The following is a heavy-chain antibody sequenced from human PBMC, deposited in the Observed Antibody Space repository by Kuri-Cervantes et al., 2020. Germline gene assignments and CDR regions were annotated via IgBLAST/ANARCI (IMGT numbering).Heavy chain of an antibody. V-gene: IGHV3-7*01. Sequence: GESLKISCAASGFTFSGYWMSWVRQAPGKGLEWVANIKQDGSEENYVDSVKGRFTISRDNAENSLYLQMNSLGVEDTAVYYCARDTNWGSYPSGGKLQDGFDIWGQGTRVTVSS. CDR1: GFTFSGYW. D-gene: IGHD3-16*01. CDR3: ARDTNWGSYPSGGKLQDGFDI. J-gene: IGHJ3*02. CDR2: IKQDGSEE.